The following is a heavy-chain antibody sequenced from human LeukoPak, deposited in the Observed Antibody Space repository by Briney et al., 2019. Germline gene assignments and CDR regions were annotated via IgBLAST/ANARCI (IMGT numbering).Heavy chain of an antibody. CDR1: GDSISSKC. Sequence: SSETQSLTCTVSGDSISSKCWTWIRQPPGKGLEWIGYFYYSGRANYNPSLQSRVTISEDTSKNQFSLKLTSVTAADTAVYYCARYGDSRFDPWGQGTLVTVSS. J-gene: IGHJ5*02. V-gene: IGHV4-59*01. D-gene: IGHD4-17*01. CDR3: ARYGDSRFDP. CDR2: FYYSGRA.